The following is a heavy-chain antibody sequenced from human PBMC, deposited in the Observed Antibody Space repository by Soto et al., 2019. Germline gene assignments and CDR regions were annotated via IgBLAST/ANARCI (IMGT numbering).Heavy chain of an antibody. CDR2: IYYSGST. CDR3: ARAYYDILTGYYKEGGYFDY. J-gene: IGHJ4*02. D-gene: IGHD3-9*01. V-gene: IGHV4-31*03. Sequence: SETLSLTCTVSGGSISSGGYYWSWIRQHPGEGLEWIGYIYYSGSTYYNPSLKSRVTISVDTSKNQFSLKLSSVTAADTAVYYCARAYYDILTGYYKEGGYFDYWGQGTLVTVSS. CDR1: GGSISSGGYY.